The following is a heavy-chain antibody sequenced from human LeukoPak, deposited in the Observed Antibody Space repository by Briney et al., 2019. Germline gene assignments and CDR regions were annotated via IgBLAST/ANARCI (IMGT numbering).Heavy chain of an antibody. V-gene: IGHV4-59*01. Sequence: SETLSLTCTVSGGSISSYYWSWIRQPPGKGLEWIGYIYYSGSTNYNPSLKSRVTISVDTSKNQFSLKLSSVTAADTAVYYCARRYSSGWYPVFDYWGQGTLVTVSS. J-gene: IGHJ4*02. CDR1: GGSISSYY. D-gene: IGHD6-19*01. CDR3: ARRYSSGWYPVFDY. CDR2: IYYSGST.